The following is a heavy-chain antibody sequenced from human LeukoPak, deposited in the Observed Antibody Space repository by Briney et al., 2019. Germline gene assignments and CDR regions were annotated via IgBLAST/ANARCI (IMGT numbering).Heavy chain of an antibody. V-gene: IGHV3-48*04. Sequence: GGSLRLSCAASGFTFSSYSMNWVRQAPGKGLEWVSYISSSSSTIYYADSVKGRFTISRDNAKNSLYLQMNSLRAEDTAVYYCARDGKERPGEGYYYYMDVWGKGTTVTVSS. D-gene: IGHD3-10*01. CDR2: ISSSSSTI. J-gene: IGHJ6*03. CDR1: GFTFSSYS. CDR3: ARDGKERPGEGYYYYMDV.